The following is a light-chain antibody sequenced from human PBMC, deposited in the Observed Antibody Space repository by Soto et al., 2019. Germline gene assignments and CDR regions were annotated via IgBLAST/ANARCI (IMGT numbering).Light chain of an antibody. Sequence: EIVLTQSPATLSLSPGERATLSCRASQSVSSYLAWYQQKPGQAPRLLIYDASNRATGIPARFSGSGSGTDFTLTISSLEPEDFAVYYFQQRSNWPLTTIFRQGALPDIK. J-gene: IGKJ5*01. CDR3: QQRSNWPLTTI. V-gene: IGKV3-11*01. CDR2: DAS. CDR1: QSVSSY.